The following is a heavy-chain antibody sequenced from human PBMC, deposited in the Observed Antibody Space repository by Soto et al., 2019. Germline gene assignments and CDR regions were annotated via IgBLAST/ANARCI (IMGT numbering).Heavy chain of an antibody. D-gene: IGHD3-16*01. CDR1: GFTFSSYA. CDR3: AKAWGYDYVWGSWLYGMDV. Sequence: EVQLLESGGGLVQPGGSLRLSCAASGFTFSSYAMSWVRQAPGKGLEWVSAISGSGGSTYYADSVKGRFTISRDNSKNTLYLQMNSRRAEDTAVYYCAKAWGYDYVWGSWLYGMDVWGQGTTVTVSS. CDR2: ISGSGGST. V-gene: IGHV3-23*01. J-gene: IGHJ6*02.